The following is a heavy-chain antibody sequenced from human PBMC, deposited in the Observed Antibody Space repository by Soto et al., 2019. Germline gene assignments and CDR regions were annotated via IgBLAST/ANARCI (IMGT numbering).Heavy chain of an antibody. V-gene: IGHV1-2*02. CDR3: TTLRLDP. D-gene: IGHD3-9*01. Sequence: ASVKVSCKASGYTFTALYMNWVRQAPGQGLEWMGWVNPNTGLTRYAQKFQDRVTMTRDMSINTAYMELRGLTSDDKAVYYCTTLRLDPWGQGTLVTVSS. CDR2: VNPNTGLT. CDR1: GYTFTALY. J-gene: IGHJ5*02.